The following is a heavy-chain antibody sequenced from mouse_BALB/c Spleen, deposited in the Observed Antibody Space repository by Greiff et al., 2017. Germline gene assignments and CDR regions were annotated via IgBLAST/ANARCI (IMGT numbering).Heavy chain of an antibody. CDR2: ISSGGSYT. J-gene: IGHJ4*01. CDR3: AREITTVVAVDY. Sequence: EVKVVESGGGLVKPGGSLKLSCAASGFTFSSYAMSWVRQTPEKRLEWVATISSGGSYTYYPDSVKGRFTISRDNAKNTLYLQMSSLRSEDTAMYYCAREITTVVAVDYWGQGTSVTVSS. V-gene: IGHV5-9-3*01. CDR1: GFTFSSYA. D-gene: IGHD1-1*01.